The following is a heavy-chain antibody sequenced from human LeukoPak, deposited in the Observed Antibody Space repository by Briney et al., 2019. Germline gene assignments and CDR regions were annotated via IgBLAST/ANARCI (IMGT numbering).Heavy chain of an antibody. CDR3: ASPMVRGSNVGYDAFDI. D-gene: IGHD3-10*01. CDR1: GYTFTSYG. J-gene: IGHJ3*02. CDR2: ISAYNGNT. V-gene: IGHV1-18*01. Sequence: ASVKASCKASGYTFTSYGISWVRQAPGQGLEWMGWISAYNGNTNYAQKLQGRVTMTTDTSTSTAYMELRSLRSDDTAVYYCASPMVRGSNVGYDAFDIWGQGTMVTVSS.